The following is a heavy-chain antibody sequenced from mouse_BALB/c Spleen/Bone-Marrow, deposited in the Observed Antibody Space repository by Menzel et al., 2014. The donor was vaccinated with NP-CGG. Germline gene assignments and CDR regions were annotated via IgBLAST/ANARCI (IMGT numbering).Heavy chain of an antibody. J-gene: IGHJ4*01. D-gene: IGHD1-1*01. Sequence: VQLQQSGAELVKPGASVKLSCRASGYTFNNNWMHWVKQRPGQGLEWIGEINPTNGRSNYNEKFKRKATLTVDKSSSAAYMQLSSLTSEDSAVYYCARRGEYYGAMDYWGQGTSVTVSS. CDR2: INPTNGRS. CDR1: GYTFNNNW. CDR3: ARRGEYYGAMDY. V-gene: IGHV1S81*02.